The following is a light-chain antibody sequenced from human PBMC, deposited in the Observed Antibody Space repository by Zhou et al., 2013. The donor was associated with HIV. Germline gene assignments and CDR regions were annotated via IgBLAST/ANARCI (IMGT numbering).Light chain of an antibody. V-gene: IGKV3-15*01. CDR2: GAS. CDR1: QSVSSPY. J-gene: IGKJ2*01. CDR3: QHYNSWPTT. Sequence: DIVLTQSPGTLSLSPGERATLSCRASQSVSSPYLAWYQQKPGQAPRLLIYGASTRATDIPARFSGSGSWTEFTLTISSIQSEDFAVYYCQHYNSWPTTFGQGTKLEIK.